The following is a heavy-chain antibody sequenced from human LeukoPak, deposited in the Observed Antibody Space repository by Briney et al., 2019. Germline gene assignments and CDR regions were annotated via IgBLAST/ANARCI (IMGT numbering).Heavy chain of an antibody. CDR2: ISGSGGST. J-gene: IGHJ5*02. CDR1: GFTFSSYA. Sequence: GGSLRLSCAASGFTFSSYAMSWVRPAPGKGPEWVSDISGSGGSTFYADSVKARFTISRDNYKNTLHLQMNSQSAGDPAVYYCAKDGYSSNPNWFDPWGQGTLVTVSS. V-gene: IGHV3-23*01. CDR3: AKDGYSSNPNWFDP. D-gene: IGHD6-13*01.